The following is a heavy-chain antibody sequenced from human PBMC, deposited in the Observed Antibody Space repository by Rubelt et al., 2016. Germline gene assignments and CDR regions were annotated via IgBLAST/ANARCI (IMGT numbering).Heavy chain of an antibody. Sequence: MHWVRQAPGQGLEWMGWINPNSGGTNYAQKFQGRVTMTRDTSISTAYMELSRLRSDDTAVYYCARGIVVVPAAPGGMDVWGQGTTVTVSS. CDR2: INPNSGGT. CDR3: ARGIVVVPAAPGGMDV. V-gene: IGHV1-2*02. J-gene: IGHJ6*02. D-gene: IGHD2-2*01.